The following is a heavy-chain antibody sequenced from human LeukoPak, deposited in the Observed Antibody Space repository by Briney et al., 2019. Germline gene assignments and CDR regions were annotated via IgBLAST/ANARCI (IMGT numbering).Heavy chain of an antibody. Sequence: ASVKVSCKASGYTFTTYAMHWVRQAPGQRLEWMGWINVGNGKTKYSQKFQGRVTITRDTSASTAYMELSSLRSEDTAVYYCARDSGVVGATYALDIWGQGTMVTVSS. J-gene: IGHJ3*02. CDR1: GYTFTTYA. CDR3: ARDSGVVGATYALDI. V-gene: IGHV1-3*01. D-gene: IGHD1-26*01. CDR2: INVGNGKT.